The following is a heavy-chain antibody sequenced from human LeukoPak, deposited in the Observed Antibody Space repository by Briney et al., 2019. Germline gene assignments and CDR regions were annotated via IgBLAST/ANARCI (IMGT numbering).Heavy chain of an antibody. V-gene: IGHV1-46*01. D-gene: IGHD5-12*01. CDR3: ASRGRGYSGYAPVFDYYYYYYMDV. J-gene: IGHJ6*03. CDR2: INPSGGST. CDR1: GYTFTSYY. Sequence: ASVKVSCKASGYTFTSYYMHWVRQAPGQGLEWMGIINPSGGSTGYAQKFQCRGTMTRDTSTSTVYMELSTLRSEDTAVYYCASRGRGYSGYAPVFDYYYYYYMDVWGKGTTVAVSS.